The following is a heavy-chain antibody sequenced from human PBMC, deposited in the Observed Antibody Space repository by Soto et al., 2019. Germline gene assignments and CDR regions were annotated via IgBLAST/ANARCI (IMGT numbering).Heavy chain of an antibody. Sequence: SETLSLTCTVSGGSISSDYWSWIRQPPGKRLEWIGYIYYSGYTNYNPSLKSRVTISVATSKNHFSLELRSVTAADTAVYYCARDSVGSGYDWGQGTLVTVSS. CDR3: ARDSVGSGYD. CDR2: IYYSGYT. D-gene: IGHD5-12*01. CDR1: GGSISSDY. V-gene: IGHV4-59*01. J-gene: IGHJ4*02.